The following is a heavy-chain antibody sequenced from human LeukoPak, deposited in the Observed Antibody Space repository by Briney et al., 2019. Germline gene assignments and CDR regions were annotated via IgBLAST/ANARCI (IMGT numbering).Heavy chain of an antibody. CDR1: GGSISSYY. Sequence: PSETLSLTCTLPGGSISSYYWSWIRQPPRKGLEWIGYIYSSGSTNYNPSLKSRVTISVDTSNNQFSLKRTSVTAADTAVYYCARGHSYGYGWFDPWGQGTLVTVPS. J-gene: IGHJ5*02. CDR2: IYSSGST. V-gene: IGHV4-59*01. CDR3: ARGHSYGYGWFDP. D-gene: IGHD5-18*01.